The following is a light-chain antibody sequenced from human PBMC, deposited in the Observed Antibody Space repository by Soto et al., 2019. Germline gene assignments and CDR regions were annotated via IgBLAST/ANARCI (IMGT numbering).Light chain of an antibody. CDR2: EVS. V-gene: IGLV2-14*01. J-gene: IGLJ1*01. Sequence: QSVLAQPASVSGSPGQSITISCTGTSSDVGRYNYVSWYQQYPGKAPKLIIYEVSDRPSGVSDRFSGSKSDNTASLTISGLQAEDEADYYCQSYDSSLSGYVFGTGTKVTVL. CDR1: SSDVGRYNY. CDR3: QSYDSSLSGYV.